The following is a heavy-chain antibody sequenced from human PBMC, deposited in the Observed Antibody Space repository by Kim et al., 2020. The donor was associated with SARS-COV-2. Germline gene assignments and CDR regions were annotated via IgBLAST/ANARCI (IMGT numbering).Heavy chain of an antibody. J-gene: IGHJ6*03. CDR3: ARHRGGEYYYYYMDV. D-gene: IGHD3-16*01. Sequence: GGSLRLFCAASGFTFSSYGMHWVRQAPGKGLEWVAVIWYDGSNKYYADSVKGRFTISRDNSKNTLYLQMNSLRAEDTAVYYCARHRGGEYYYYYMDVWGKGTTVTVSS. CDR1: GFTFSSYG. CDR2: IWYDGSNK. V-gene: IGHV3-33*01.